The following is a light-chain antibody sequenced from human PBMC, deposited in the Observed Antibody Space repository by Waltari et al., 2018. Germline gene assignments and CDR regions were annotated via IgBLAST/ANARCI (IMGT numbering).Light chain of an antibody. CDR1: SSDVGGYNL. Sequence: QSALTQPASVSGSPGQSITISCTGTSSDVGGYNLVSWYQQHPGKAPKLMIYEGSKRPSGDSNRFSGSKSGNTASLTISGLQAEDEADYYCCSYAGSSTWVFGGGTKLTVL. CDR2: EGS. CDR3: CSYAGSSTWV. V-gene: IGLV2-23*01. J-gene: IGLJ3*02.